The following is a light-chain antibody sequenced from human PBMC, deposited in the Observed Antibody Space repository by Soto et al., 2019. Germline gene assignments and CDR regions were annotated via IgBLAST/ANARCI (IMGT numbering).Light chain of an antibody. Sequence: EIVLTQSPGTLSLSPGEGATLSCRASQSISRLYLSWYQQKPGQPPRLLIYDGSTRATGIPDRFSGSGSGTDFTLTISKLEPGDFAVYYCQQYGSSPPGFTFGPGTKVDI. CDR3: QQYGSSPPGFT. CDR2: DGS. CDR1: QSISRLY. V-gene: IGKV3-20*01. J-gene: IGKJ3*01.